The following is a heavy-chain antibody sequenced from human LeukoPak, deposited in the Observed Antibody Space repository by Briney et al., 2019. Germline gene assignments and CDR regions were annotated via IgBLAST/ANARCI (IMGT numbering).Heavy chain of an antibody. CDR3: ARGPHYPYGMDV. CDR1: GGSISSSNYY. CDR2: IYYSGST. V-gene: IGHV4-39*01. Sequence: PSETLSLTCTVSGGSISSSNYYWGWIRQPPGKGLEWIGSIYYSGSTYYNPSLKSRVTISVDTSKNQFSLKLNSVTAADTAVYYCARGPHYPYGMDVWGQGTTVTVSS. J-gene: IGHJ6*02. D-gene: IGHD3-10*01.